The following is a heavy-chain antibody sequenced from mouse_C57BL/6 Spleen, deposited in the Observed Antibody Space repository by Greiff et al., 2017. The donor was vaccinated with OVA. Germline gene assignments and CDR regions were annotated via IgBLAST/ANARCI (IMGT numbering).Heavy chain of an antibody. Sequence: VQLHQPGAELVRPGTSVKLSCTASGYTFTSYWMHWVKQRPGQGLEWIGVIDPSDSYTTYTQNFKGKATLTVDTSSSTAYMQLSSLTSEDSAVYYCARSPIYYDYGYAMDYWGQGTSVTVSS. D-gene: IGHD2-4*01. J-gene: IGHJ4*01. CDR3: ARSPIYYDYGYAMDY. CDR1: GYTFTSYW. CDR2: IDPSDSYT. V-gene: IGHV1-59*01.